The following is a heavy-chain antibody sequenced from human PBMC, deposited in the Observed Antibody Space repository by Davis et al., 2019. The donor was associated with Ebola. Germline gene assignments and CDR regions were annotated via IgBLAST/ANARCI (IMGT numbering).Heavy chain of an antibody. Sequence: GGSLRLSCAASGFTFSSYWMSWVRQAPGKGLEWVANIKQDGSEKYYVDSVKGRFTISRDNAKNSLYLQMNSLRAEDTAVYYCARDRGYSSGWYVRDYWGQGTLVTVSS. CDR3: ARDRGYSSGWYVRDY. CDR2: IKQDGSEK. D-gene: IGHD6-19*01. CDR1: GFTFSSYW. J-gene: IGHJ4*02. V-gene: IGHV3-7*01.